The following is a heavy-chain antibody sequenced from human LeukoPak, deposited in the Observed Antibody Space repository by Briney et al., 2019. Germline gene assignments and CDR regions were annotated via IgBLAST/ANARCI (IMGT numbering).Heavy chain of an antibody. D-gene: IGHD3-22*01. J-gene: IGHJ4*02. Sequence: GGSLRLSCAASGFTFSSYGMRWVRQAPGKGLEWVAVISYDGSNKYYADSVKGRFTISRDNSKNTLYLQMNSLRAEDTAVYYCAKDSGEHYYDSSGYRSRPGDYWGQGTLVTVSS. CDR1: GFTFSSYG. V-gene: IGHV3-30*18. CDR3: AKDSGEHYYDSSGYRSRPGDY. CDR2: ISYDGSNK.